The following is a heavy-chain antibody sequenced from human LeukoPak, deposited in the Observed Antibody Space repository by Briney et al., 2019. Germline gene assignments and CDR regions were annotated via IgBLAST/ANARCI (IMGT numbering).Heavy chain of an antibody. V-gene: IGHV4-34*01. CDR2: IYHSGST. D-gene: IGHD6-6*01. J-gene: IGHJ4*02. CDR3: ARDSGGEYSSSAFDY. CDR1: GGSFSGYY. Sequence: PSETLSLTCAVYGGSFSGYYWSWIRQPPGKGLEWIGEIYHSGSTNYNPSLKSRVTISVDKSKNQFSLKLSSVTAADTAVYYCARDSGGEYSSSAFDYWGQGTLVTVSS.